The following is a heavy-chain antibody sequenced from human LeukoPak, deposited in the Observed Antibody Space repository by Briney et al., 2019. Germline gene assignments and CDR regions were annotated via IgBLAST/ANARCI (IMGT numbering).Heavy chain of an antibody. D-gene: IGHD2/OR15-2a*01. CDR3: ARVIGPMGYYYYMDV. CDR2: IYYSGST. V-gene: IGHV4-59*01. Sequence: SETLSLTCTVSGGSISSYYWSWIRQPPGKGLEWIGYIYYSGSTNYNPSLKSRVTISVDTSKNQFSLKLSSVTAADTAAYYCARVIGPMGYYYYMDVWGKGTTVTVSS. J-gene: IGHJ6*03. CDR1: GGSISSYY.